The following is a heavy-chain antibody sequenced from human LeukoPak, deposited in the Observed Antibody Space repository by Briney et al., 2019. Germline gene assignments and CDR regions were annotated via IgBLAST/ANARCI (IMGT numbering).Heavy chain of an antibody. V-gene: IGHV3-7*01. CDR2: IKQDGTEK. CDR1: GFTFSYYW. CDR3: ARHYYDTSGYYGRDYFDY. Sequence: GGSLRLSCAASGFTFSYYWMSWVRQAPGKGPEWVANIKQDGTEKYYVDSVKGRFTISRDNAKNSLYLQTNSLRAEDTAVYYCARHYYDTSGYYGRDYFDYWGQGTLVTVSS. J-gene: IGHJ4*02. D-gene: IGHD3-22*01.